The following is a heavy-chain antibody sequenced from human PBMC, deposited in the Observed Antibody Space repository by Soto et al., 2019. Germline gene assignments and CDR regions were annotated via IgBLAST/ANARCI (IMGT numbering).Heavy chain of an antibody. V-gene: IGHV3-9*01. Sequence: EVQLVESGGALVQPGRSLRLSCAASGFTFDDYAMHWVRQAPGKGLEWVSGISWNSGSIGYADSVKGRFTISRDNSKTSLYLQMNSLRAEDTAFYYCAKDTRGGNSRRFDCWGQGTLVTVSS. CDR1: GFTFDDYA. D-gene: IGHD4-4*01. CDR3: AKDTRGGNSRRFDC. CDR2: ISWNSGSI. J-gene: IGHJ4*02.